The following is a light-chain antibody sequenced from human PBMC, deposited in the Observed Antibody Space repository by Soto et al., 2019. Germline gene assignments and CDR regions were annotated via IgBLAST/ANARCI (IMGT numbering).Light chain of an antibody. CDR2: GAS. J-gene: IGKJ2*01. Sequence: EIVMTQSPATLSVSPGERATLSCRASQSVSSNLAWYQQKPGQAPRLLIYGASTRATGIPARFSGSGSGTEFTLTISSLQSEDFATYYCQQYDNLPMYTFGQGTKLEIK. V-gene: IGKV3-15*01. CDR3: QQYDNLPMYT. CDR1: QSVSSN.